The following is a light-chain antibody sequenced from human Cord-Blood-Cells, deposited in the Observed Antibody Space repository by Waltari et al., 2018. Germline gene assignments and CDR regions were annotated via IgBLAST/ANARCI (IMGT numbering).Light chain of an antibody. Sequence: SALTQPRSVSGSPALSVTISCIGTSSDLGGYNHVSWYLQHSGKAPKLMISEVSKRPSGVPDRFSGSKSGNTASLTISGLQAEDEADYYCCSYAGSYTWVFGGGTKLTVL. CDR3: CSYAGSYTWV. CDR1: SSDLGGYNH. V-gene: IGLV2-11*01. J-gene: IGLJ3*02. CDR2: EVS.